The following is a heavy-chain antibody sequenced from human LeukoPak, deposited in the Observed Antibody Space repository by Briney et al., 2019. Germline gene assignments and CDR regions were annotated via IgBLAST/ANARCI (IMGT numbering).Heavy chain of an antibody. CDR1: GFTFSNAW. V-gene: IGHV3-15*01. CDR2: IKSKTDGGTT. Sequence: GGSLRLSCAASGFTFSNAWMSWVRQAQGKGLEWVGRIKSKTDGGTTDYAAPVKGRFTISRDDSKNTLYLQMNSLKTEDTAVYYCTTDQVGSSWPYYFDYWGQGTLVTVSS. D-gene: IGHD6-13*01. J-gene: IGHJ4*02. CDR3: TTDQVGSSWPYYFDY.